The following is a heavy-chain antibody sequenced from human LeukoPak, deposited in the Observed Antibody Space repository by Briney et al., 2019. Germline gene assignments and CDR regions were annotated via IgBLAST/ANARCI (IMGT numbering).Heavy chain of an antibody. D-gene: IGHD6-13*01. J-gene: IGHJ4*02. CDR1: GGSISSSSYY. Sequence: SETLSLTCTVSGGSISSSSYYWGWIRQPPGKGLEWIGSIYYSGSTYYNPPLKSRVTISVDRSKNQFSLKLSSVTAADTAVYYCARVPLSSWYYFDYWGQGTLVTVSS. CDR3: ARVPLSSWYYFDY. V-gene: IGHV4-39*07. CDR2: IYYSGST.